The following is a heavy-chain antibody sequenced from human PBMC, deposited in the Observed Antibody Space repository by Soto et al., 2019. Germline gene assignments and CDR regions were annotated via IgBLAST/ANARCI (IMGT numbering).Heavy chain of an antibody. CDR1: GFTFDDYA. Sequence: PGGSLRLSCAASGFTFDDYAMHWVRQAPGKGLEWVSLISWDGGSTYYADSVKGRFTISRDNSKNSLYLQMNSLRAEDTALYYCAKSSIAGYYYHYGMDVWGQGTTVTVSS. V-gene: IGHV3-43D*04. CDR2: ISWDGGST. CDR3: AKSSIAGYYYHYGMDV. D-gene: IGHD6-6*01. J-gene: IGHJ6*02.